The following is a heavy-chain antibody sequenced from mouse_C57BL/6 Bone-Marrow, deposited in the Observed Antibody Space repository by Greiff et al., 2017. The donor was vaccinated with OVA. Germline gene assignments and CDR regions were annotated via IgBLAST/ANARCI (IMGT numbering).Heavy chain of an antibody. V-gene: IGHV1-81*01. CDR1: GYTFTSYG. D-gene: IGHD2-2*01. J-gene: IGHJ2*01. Sequence: VQLQQSGAELARPGASVKLSCKASGYTFTSYGISWVKQRTGQGLEWIGEIYPRGGNTYYTEKFKGRATLTADKSSSTVYMELRSLTSEDTAFYFGATLWLRLWYSLDYWGQGTTLTVSS. CDR3: ATLWLRLWYSLDY. CDR2: IYPRGGNT.